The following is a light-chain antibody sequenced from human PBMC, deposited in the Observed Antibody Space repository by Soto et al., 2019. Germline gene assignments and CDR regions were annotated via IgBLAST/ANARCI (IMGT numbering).Light chain of an antibody. J-gene: IGLJ2*01. CDR1: TSDVGGYNF. CDR3: SSYTRGRVV. CDR2: NAF. Sequence: QSALTQPASVSGSPGQSITISCTGTTSDVGGYNFVSWYQHHPGKAPKLIIYNAFDRPSGVSNRFSGSKSGNTASLTISGLQAEDGAHYYCSSYTRGRVVFGGGTKLTVL. V-gene: IGLV2-14*03.